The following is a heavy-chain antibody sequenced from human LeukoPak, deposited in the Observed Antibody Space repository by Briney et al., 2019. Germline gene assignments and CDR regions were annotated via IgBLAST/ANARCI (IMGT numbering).Heavy chain of an antibody. Sequence: AGSLRLSCAASGFTFSSYWMSWVRQAPGKGLEWVDNIKQDGSEKYYVDSVKGRFTISRDNAKNSLYLQMNSLRAEDTAVYYCTISSSRNHFDYWGQGTPVTVSS. D-gene: IGHD6-13*01. V-gene: IGHV3-7*01. J-gene: IGHJ4*02. CDR1: GFTFSSYW. CDR3: TISSSRNHFDY. CDR2: IKQDGSEK.